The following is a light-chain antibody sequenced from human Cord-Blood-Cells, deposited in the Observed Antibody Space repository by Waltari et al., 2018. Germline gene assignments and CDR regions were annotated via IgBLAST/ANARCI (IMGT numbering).Light chain of an antibody. Sequence: QAGLTQPPSVSKGLRQTATLTCTGNSNNVGNQGAAWLQQHQGHPPKPLSYRNNNRPSGVSEIVSAARSGNTASLTITGLQPEDEADYYCSAWDSSLSAWVFGGGTKLTVL. CDR2: RNN. CDR3: SAWDSSLSAWV. V-gene: IGLV10-54*01. CDR1: SNNVGNQG. J-gene: IGLJ3*02.